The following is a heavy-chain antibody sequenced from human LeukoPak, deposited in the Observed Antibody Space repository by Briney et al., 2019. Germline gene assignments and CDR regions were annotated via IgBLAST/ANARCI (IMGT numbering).Heavy chain of an antibody. CDR3: ARDLYSSGWGYFDY. CDR1: GYSISSGYY. J-gene: IGHJ4*02. CDR2: IYHSGGT. V-gene: IGHV4-38-2*02. Sequence: PSETLSLTCTISGYSISSGYYWGWIRQPPGKGLEWIGSIYHSGGTYYNPPLKSRVTISLDTSENQFSLKLSSVTAADTAVYYCARDLYSSGWGYFDYWGQGTLVTVSS. D-gene: IGHD6-19*01.